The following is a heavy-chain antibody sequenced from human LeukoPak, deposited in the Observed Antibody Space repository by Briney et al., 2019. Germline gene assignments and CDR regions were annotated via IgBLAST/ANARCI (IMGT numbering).Heavy chain of an antibody. V-gene: IGHV4-4*02. CDR2: IYHSGST. D-gene: IGHD3-9*01. J-gene: IGHJ3*02. CDR3: ARDLYDILTGYYLLRGAFDI. Sequence: SGTLSLTCAASGGSISSSNWWSWVRQPPGKGLEWIGEIYHSGSTNYNPSLKSRVTISVDKSKNQFSLKLSSVTAADTAVYYCARDLYDILTGYYLLRGAFDIWGQGTMVTVSS. CDR1: GGSISSSNW.